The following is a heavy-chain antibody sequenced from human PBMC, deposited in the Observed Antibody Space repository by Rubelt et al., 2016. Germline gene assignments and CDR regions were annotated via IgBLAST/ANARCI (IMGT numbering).Heavy chain of an antibody. Sequence: QVQLQESGPGLVKPSETLSLTCTVSGGSISSYYWSWIRQPAGKGLEWIGRIYTSGSTNYNPSLKSRVTMSVDTSKNQFSLKLSSVTAADTAVYYWARELDDHCSSTSCYGGMDVWGQGTTVTVSS. CDR1: GGSISSYY. D-gene: IGHD2-2*01. CDR2: IYTSGST. J-gene: IGHJ6*02. CDR3: ARELDDHCSSTSCYGGMDV. V-gene: IGHV4-4*07.